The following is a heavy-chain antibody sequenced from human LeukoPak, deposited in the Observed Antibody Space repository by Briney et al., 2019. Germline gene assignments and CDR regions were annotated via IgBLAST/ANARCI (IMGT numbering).Heavy chain of an antibody. CDR1: GGTFSSYA. CDR2: IIPIFGTA. D-gene: IGHD4-17*01. Sequence: SVKVSCKASGGTFSSYAISWVRQAPGQGLGWMGRIIPIFGTANYAQKFQGRVTITTDESTSTAYMELSSLRSEDTAVYYCASYGEGIYFDYWGQGTLVTVSS. CDR3: ASYGEGIYFDY. V-gene: IGHV1-69*05. J-gene: IGHJ4*02.